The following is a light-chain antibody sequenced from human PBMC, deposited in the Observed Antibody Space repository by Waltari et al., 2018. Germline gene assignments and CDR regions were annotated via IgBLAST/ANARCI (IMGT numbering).Light chain of an antibody. J-gene: IGKJ1*01. CDR2: AAS. Sequence: IKMTKSPPSLSASVGEGVTTTCRAGQSIGTYLNWYQHKPGRAPELLIYAASTLQGGVPSRFSGSGSETHFTLAISSLQREDFATYYCQQSYTTPRTFGQGTKVEIK. CDR1: QSIGTY. V-gene: IGKV1-39*01. CDR3: QQSYTTPRT.